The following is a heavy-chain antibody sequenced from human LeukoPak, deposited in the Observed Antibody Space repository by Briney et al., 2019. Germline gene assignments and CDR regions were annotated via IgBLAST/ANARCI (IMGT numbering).Heavy chain of an antibody. Sequence: GESLNISCKVSGYLFSTYWIGWVRQMPGKGLEWIGIIYPGDSDSRYSPSLQGQVTISVDRSNSTAYLQLSTLKASDTAIYYCARRAYYYYGLDVWGQGTTVTVSS. CDR2: IYPGDSDS. CDR1: GYLFSTYW. CDR3: ARRAYYYYGLDV. J-gene: IGHJ6*02. V-gene: IGHV5-51*01.